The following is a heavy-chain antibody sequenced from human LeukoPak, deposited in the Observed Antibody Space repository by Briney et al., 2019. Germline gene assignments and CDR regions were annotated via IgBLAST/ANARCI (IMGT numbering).Heavy chain of an antibody. CDR1: GFTFSSYD. CDR2: IGTAGDT. V-gene: IGHV3-13*01. Sequence: HPGGSLRLSCAASGFTFSSYDMHWVRQATGKGLEWVSAIGTAGDTYYPGSVKGRFTISRENAKNSLYLQMNSLRAGDTAVYYCARARYYCDSSGYYYTLRPYYFDYWGQGTLVTVSS. D-gene: IGHD3-22*01. J-gene: IGHJ4*02. CDR3: ARARYYCDSSGYYYTLRPYYFDY.